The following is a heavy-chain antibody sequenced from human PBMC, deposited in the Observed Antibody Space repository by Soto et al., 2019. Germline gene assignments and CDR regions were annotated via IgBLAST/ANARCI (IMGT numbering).Heavy chain of an antibody. V-gene: IGHV3-30*18. Sequence: PGGARRASWCGSGVTLSRGDLHVCRHAPGNRMEWVAFISYDGSNKYYAYSVKGRFTISRDNSKNTLYLQMNSLRAEETAVYYCAKLYYCGCDGYPHDAFYIWGQGTMVPVSS. CDR1: GVTLSRGD. CDR3: AKLYYCGCDGYPHDAFYI. J-gene: IGHJ3*02. D-gene: IGHD2-21*02. CDR2: ISYDGSNK.